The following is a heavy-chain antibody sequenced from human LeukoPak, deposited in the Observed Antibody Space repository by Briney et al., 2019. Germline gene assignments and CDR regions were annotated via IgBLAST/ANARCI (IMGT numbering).Heavy chain of an antibody. D-gene: IGHD3-3*01. Sequence: GGSLILSCAVSGFTFINAWMNWVRQAPGKGLEWVGRIKSKTDGGTTDYAAPVKGRFTISRDDSENTLYLQMNSLKTEDTAVYYCTTLETYYENDYWGQGTLVTVSS. V-gene: IGHV3-15*01. J-gene: IGHJ4*02. CDR3: TTLETYYENDY. CDR1: GFTFINAW. CDR2: IKSKTDGGTT.